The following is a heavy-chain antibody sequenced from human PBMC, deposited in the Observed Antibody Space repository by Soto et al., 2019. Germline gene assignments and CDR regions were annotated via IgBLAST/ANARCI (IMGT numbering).Heavy chain of an antibody. CDR1: GYIFTGYH. D-gene: IGHD3-22*01. CDR3: ARYSSGYYYWFSRSYFDY. J-gene: IGHJ4*02. CDR2: INPNSGDT. V-gene: IGHV1-2*02. Sequence: GASVKVSCKASGYIFTGYHIHWVRQAPGRGLEWMGWINPNSGDTEYAQNFQGRVTMTRDTSFNLVYMEMSGLMSDDTAVYYCARYSSGYYYWFSRSYFDYWGQGTLVTVSS.